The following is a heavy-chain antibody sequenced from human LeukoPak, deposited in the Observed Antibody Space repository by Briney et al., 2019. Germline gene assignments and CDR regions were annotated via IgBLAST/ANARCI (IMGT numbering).Heavy chain of an antibody. CDR1: GFSLNTRGVG. D-gene: IGHD1-26*01. CDR3: AHNQWEQNFDY. CDR2: IYWDDDK. V-gene: IGHV2-5*02. Sequence: SGPTLVNPTQTLTLTCTVSGFSLNTRGVGVGWIRQPPGKALEWLALIYWDDDKRYSPSLKSRLTITKDTSKNQVVLTMTNMDPVDTATYYCAHNQWEQNFDYWGQGTLVTVSS. J-gene: IGHJ4*02.